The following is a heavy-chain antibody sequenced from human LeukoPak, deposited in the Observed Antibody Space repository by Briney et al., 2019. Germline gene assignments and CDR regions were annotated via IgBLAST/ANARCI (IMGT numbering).Heavy chain of an antibody. D-gene: IGHD3-22*01. CDR1: GGSISSGSYY. CDR3: ARESDSRPYYYYYMDV. J-gene: IGHJ6*03. V-gene: IGHV4-61*02. CDR2: IYTSGST. Sequence: SQTLSLTCTVPGGSISSGSYYWSWIRQPAGKGLEWIGRIYTSGSTNYNPSLKSRVTMSVDTSKNQFSLKLSSVTAADTAVYYCARESDSRPYYYYYMDVWGKGTTVTVSS.